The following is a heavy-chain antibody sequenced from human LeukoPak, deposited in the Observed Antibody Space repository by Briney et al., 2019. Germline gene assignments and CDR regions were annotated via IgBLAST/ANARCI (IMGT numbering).Heavy chain of an antibody. CDR2: IYNDGNT. CDR3: ARDREVVTAKAQMDV. D-gene: IGHD2-21*02. Sequence: GGSLRLSCAVSGFTVSTNHMSWVRQAPGRGLEWVSVIYNDGNTYYTDSVKGRFTISRDNSKDTVFLQMNSLRVEDTAVYYCARDREVVTAKAQMDVWGKGTTVTVSS. V-gene: IGHV3-53*01. J-gene: IGHJ6*03. CDR1: GFTVSTNH.